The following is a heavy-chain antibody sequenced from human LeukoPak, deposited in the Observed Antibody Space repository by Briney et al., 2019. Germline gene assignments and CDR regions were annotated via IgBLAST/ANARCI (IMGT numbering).Heavy chain of an antibody. D-gene: IGHD1-26*01. V-gene: IGHV3-13*01. J-gene: IGHJ4*02. CDR3: ARGLEYSGSQGNFDY. CDR2: IGPAGDT. Sequence: GGSLRLSRAASGFTFSRYDMHWVRQATGKRLEWVSAIGPAGDTYYPGSVKGRFTVSRENAKNSLFLQMNSLRAEDTAVYYCARGLEYSGSQGNFDYWGQGTLVTVSS. CDR1: GFTFSRYD.